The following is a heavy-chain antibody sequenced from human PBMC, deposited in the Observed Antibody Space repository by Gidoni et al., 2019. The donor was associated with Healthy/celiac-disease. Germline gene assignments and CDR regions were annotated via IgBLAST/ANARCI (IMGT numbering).Heavy chain of an antibody. CDR2: IYYSGGT. J-gene: IGHJ2*01. Sequence: QVQLQESGPGRVKPAETLSITCTDSGCSISSYYWSWNRQPPGKGLEWIGYIYYSGGTNYNPSLKRRVTISVDTSKNQFSLKLSSVTAADTAVYYCARDTTPSDLWGRGTLVTVSS. V-gene: IGHV4-59*01. CDR3: ARDTTPSDL. D-gene: IGHD1-26*01. CDR1: GCSISSYY.